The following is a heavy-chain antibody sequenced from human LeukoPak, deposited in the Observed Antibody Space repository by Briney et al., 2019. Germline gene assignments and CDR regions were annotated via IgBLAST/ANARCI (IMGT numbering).Heavy chain of an antibody. D-gene: IGHD2-2*01. J-gene: IGHJ6*03. CDR2: INPYSGGT. Sequence: GASVKVSCKVSGFTFTAYYMHWVRQAPGQGLEGMGCINPYSGGTNYAQKFQGRITITRDTSISTAYMELSRLRSDDTAVYYCATGCDYQVLIVLYYYMDVWGKGTTVTISS. V-gene: IGHV1-2*02. CDR3: ATGCDYQVLIVLYYYMDV. CDR1: GFTFTAYY.